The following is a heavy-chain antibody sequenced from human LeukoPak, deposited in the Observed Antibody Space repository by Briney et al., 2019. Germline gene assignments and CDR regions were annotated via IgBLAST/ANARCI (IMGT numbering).Heavy chain of an antibody. CDR2: IYYSGST. CDR3: ARVPAAAGYYFDY. CDR1: GGSVSSGSYY. Sequence: SETLSLTCTVPGGSVSSGSYYWSWIRQPPGKGLEWIGYIYYSGSTNYNPSLKSRVTISVDTSKNQFSLKLSSVTAADTAVYYCARVPAAAGYYFDYWGQGTLVTVSS. D-gene: IGHD6-13*01. V-gene: IGHV4-61*01. J-gene: IGHJ4*02.